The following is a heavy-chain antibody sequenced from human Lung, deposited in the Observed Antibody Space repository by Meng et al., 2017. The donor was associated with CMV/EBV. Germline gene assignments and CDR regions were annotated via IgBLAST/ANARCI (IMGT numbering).Heavy chain of an antibody. D-gene: IGHD2-2*01. J-gene: IGHJ6*02. CDR2: IYYSGST. CDR3: ARDLGYCSSTSCYYYYGRDV. CDR1: GGSISSYY. Sequence: SETLSLTCTVSGGSISSYYWSWIRQPPGKGLEWIGYIYYSGSTNYNPSLKSRVTISVDTSKNQFSLKLSSVTAADTAVYYCARDLGYCSSTSCYYYYGRDVGGQGTXVTVSS. V-gene: IGHV4-59*01.